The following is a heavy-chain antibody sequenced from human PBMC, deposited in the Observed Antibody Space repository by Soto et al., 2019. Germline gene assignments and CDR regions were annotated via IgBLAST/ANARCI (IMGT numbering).Heavy chain of an antibody. D-gene: IGHD2-15*01. V-gene: IGHV1-69*06. Sequence: QVQLVQSGAEVQKPGSSVKVSCKASGVTFSSYAISWVRQAPGQGLEWMGGIIPSVGTANYAQKFQGRVTITADKSTSKAYMELSSLRSDDTAVYYCARGGYCSGGSCSYDYWGQGTLVTVSS. CDR3: ARGGYCSGGSCSYDY. J-gene: IGHJ4*02. CDR1: GVTFSSYA. CDR2: IIPSVGTA.